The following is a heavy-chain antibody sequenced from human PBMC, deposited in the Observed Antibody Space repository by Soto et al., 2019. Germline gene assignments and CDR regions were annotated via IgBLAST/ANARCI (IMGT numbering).Heavy chain of an antibody. CDR2: IYWDDDK. V-gene: IGHV2-5*02. CDR3: ARTTSVTTLDY. Sequence: QITLKESGPTLVKPTQNLTLTCTFSGFSLSTSGVGVGWIRQPPGKALEWLALIYWDDDKRYSPSPKSRLTFTKNTSKNQVVLTMTNMDPVDTATYYCARTTSVTTLDYWGQGTLVTVSS. J-gene: IGHJ4*02. CDR1: GFSLSTSGVG. D-gene: IGHD4-17*01.